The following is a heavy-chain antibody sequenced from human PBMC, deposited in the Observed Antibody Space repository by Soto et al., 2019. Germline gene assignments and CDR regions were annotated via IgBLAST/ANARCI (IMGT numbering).Heavy chain of an antibody. J-gene: IGHJ4*02. V-gene: IGHV2-5*02. CDR3: AHRPRGYSYHFDY. Sequence: QITLKESGPTLVKPTQTLTLTCTFSGFSLTTRGVGVGWIRQAPGKALEWLALIYWDDDEGYSPSLKSRLTISQVTSKNQVVLTMTTMDPVDTATYYCAHRPRGYSYHFDYWGQGTLVTVYS. CDR1: GFSLTTRGVG. CDR2: IYWDDDE. D-gene: IGHD5-18*01.